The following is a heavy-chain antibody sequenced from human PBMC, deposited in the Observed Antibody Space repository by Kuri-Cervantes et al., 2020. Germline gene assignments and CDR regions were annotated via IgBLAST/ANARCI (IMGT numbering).Heavy chain of an antibody. J-gene: IGHJ4*02. CDR2: IWYDGSNK. Sequence: GESLKISCAASGFTFSSYGMHWVRQAPGKGLEWVAVIWYDGSNKYYADSVKGRFTISRDNSKNTLYLQMNSLRAEDTAVYYCAKDMDSYGGPFGYWGQGTLVTVSS. V-gene: IGHV3-30*02. CDR3: AKDMDSYGGPFGY. CDR1: GFTFSSYG. D-gene: IGHD5-18*01.